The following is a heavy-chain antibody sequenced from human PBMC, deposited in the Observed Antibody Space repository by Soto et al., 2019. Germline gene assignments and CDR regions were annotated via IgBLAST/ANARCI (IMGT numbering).Heavy chain of an antibody. V-gene: IGHV3-23*01. D-gene: IGHD3-16*02. CDR2: ISDSGDST. CDR3: AKGSGKSYPLDY. CDR1: GRTFSNYA. Sequence: GGSLRLSCAASGRTFSNYAMSWVRQAPGKGLEWVSVISDSGDSTYYADSVKGRFTISRDNSKNTLFLQMNGLRAEDTAVYYCAKGSGKSYPLDYWGQGTLVTSPQ. J-gene: IGHJ4*02.